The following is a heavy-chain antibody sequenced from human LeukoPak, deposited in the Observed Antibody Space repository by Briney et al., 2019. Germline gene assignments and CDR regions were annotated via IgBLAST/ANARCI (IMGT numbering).Heavy chain of an antibody. Sequence: SVMVSCKASGGIFSSYAISWVRQAPGQGLEWMGGIIPIFGTANNAQKFQGRVTITADESTNTAYMELSSLRSEDTAVYYCARDPHYSGAGSFYNPSTFDPWGQGTLVTVSS. D-gene: IGHD3-10*01. CDR3: ARDPHYSGAGSFYNPSTFDP. V-gene: IGHV1-69*01. J-gene: IGHJ5*02. CDR1: GGIFSSYA. CDR2: IIPIFGTA.